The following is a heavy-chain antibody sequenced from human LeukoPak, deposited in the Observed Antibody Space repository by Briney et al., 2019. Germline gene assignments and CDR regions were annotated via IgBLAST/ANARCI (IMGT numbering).Heavy chain of an antibody. J-gene: IGHJ6*02. D-gene: IGHD2-2*01. V-gene: IGHV1-2*02. CDR3: ARGVVPAAYYYYYGMDV. CDR2: INPNSGGT. CDR1: GYTFTGYY. Sequence: GASVKVSCKASGYTFTGYYMHWVRQAPGQGLEWMGWINPNSGGTIYAQKFQGRVTMTRDTSISTAYMELSRLRSDDTAVYYCARGVVPAAYYYYYGMDVWGQGTTVTVSS.